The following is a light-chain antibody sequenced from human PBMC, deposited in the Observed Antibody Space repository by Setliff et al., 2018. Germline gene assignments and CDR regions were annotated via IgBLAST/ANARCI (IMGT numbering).Light chain of an antibody. CDR2: DVT. CDR3: CSYVRGSAYV. J-gene: IGLJ1*01. V-gene: IGLV2-14*01. CDR1: SSDVGGYNY. Sequence: QSVLTQPASVSGSPGQSITISCTGTSSDVGGYNYVSWYQQHPGKAPKLMIYDVTKRPSGVSNRFSGSKSGKAASLTISGLQAEDEADYYCCSYVRGSAYVFGTGTKVTVL.